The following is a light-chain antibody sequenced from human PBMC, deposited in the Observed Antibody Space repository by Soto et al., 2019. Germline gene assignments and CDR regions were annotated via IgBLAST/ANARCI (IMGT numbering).Light chain of an antibody. CDR2: ATY. V-gene: IGKV1-9*01. Sequence: DIQLTQSPSFLSASVGDRVTITCRASQGISSHLAWYQQKPGKAPKLLIDATYSLQSEVPSTFSGSGSGTEFTLTISSLQPEDFASYYCQQTHDYPITFGQGTRLEIK. CDR3: QQTHDYPIT. CDR1: QGISSH. J-gene: IGKJ5*01.